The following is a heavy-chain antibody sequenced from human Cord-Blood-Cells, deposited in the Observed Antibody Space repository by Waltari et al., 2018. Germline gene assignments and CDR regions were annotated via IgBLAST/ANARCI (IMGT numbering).Heavy chain of an antibody. CDR1: GFTFSSYS. D-gene: IGHD1-20*01. J-gene: IGHJ2*01. CDR2: SSSSSSYI. Sequence: EVQLVESGGGLVKPGGSLRLSCAASGFTFSSYSMNWVRQAPGKGLECVSYSSSSSSYIYYADSVKGRFTISRDNAKNSLYLQMNSLRAEDTAVYYCARVNLRNWYFDLWGRGTLVTVSS. CDR3: ARVNLRNWYFDL. V-gene: IGHV3-21*01.